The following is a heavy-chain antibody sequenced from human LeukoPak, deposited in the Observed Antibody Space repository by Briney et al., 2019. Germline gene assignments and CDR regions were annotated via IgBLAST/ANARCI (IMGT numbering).Heavy chain of an antibody. CDR1: GFTFSSYW. J-gene: IGHJ4*02. Sequence: GGSLRLSCAASGFTFSSYWMRWVRQAPGKGLVWVSRINSDGSSTSYADSVKGRFTISRDNAKNTLYLQMNSLRAEDTAVYYCARGITGRAWTSFDYWGQGTLVTVSS. CDR2: INSDGSST. D-gene: IGHD1-14*01. CDR3: ARGITGRAWTSFDY. V-gene: IGHV3-74*01.